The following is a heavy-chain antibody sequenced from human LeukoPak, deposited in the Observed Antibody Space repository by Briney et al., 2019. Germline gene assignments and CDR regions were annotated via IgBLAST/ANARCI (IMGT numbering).Heavy chain of an antibody. CDR1: GYTFTSYY. CDR3: ARTTYYDFWSGYFDAFDI. D-gene: IGHD3-3*01. J-gene: IGHJ3*02. Sequence: ASVKVSCKASGYTFTSYYMHWVRQAPGQGLEWMGIINPSSGSTSYAQKFQGRVTMTRDMSTSTVYMELSSLRSEDTAVYYCARTTYYDFWSGYFDAFDIWGQGTMVTVSS. CDR2: INPSSGST. V-gene: IGHV1-46*01.